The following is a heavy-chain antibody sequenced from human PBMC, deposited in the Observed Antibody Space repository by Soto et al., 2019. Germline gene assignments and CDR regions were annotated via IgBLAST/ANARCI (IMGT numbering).Heavy chain of an antibody. J-gene: IGHJ6*02. Sequence: QVQLVESGGGVVQPGRSLRLSCAASGFTFSYHALNWVRQAPGKGLEWVAVISYDGDNKYIAESVKGRFTISRDNSKNPVSLQMNSLRAEETAMYFCARGTTTSAFSAKDVWGQGTTVTVSS. D-gene: IGHD1-1*01. V-gene: IGHV3-30-3*01. CDR1: GFTFSYHA. CDR3: ARGTTTSAFSAKDV. CDR2: ISYDGDNK.